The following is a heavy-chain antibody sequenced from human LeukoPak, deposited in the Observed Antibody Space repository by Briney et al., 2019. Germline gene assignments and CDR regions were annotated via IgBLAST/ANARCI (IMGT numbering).Heavy chain of an antibody. V-gene: IGHV4-31*11. D-gene: IGHD2-8*01. J-gene: IGHJ5*02. Sequence: SETLSLTCGVSAGSLSSGGYYWSWIRQHPGKGLEWNGYMSYSGTTDYNPSLRSRTSISLDTSENQFSLKLSSVTVAYSAVYHCAREGCSNDNCRSSGRGRKLGWFDPWGQGTLVTVSS. CDR1: AGSLSSGGYY. CDR2: MSYSGTT. CDR3: AREGCSNDNCRSSGRGRKLGWFDP.